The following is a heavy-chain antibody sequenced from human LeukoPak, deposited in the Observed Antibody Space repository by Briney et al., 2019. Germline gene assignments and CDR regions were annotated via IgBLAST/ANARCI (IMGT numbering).Heavy chain of an antibody. V-gene: IGHV4-31*03. Sequence: TRSLTCTVSGGSISSGGYYWSWIRQHPGKGLEWIGYIYYSGSTYYNPSLKSRVTISVDTSKNQFSLKLSSVTAADTAVYYCARVRYCSGGSCYSPYYYYYMDVWGKGTTVTVSS. CDR2: IYYSGST. J-gene: IGHJ6*03. CDR1: GGSISSGGYY. CDR3: ARVRYCSGGSCYSPYYYYYMDV. D-gene: IGHD2-15*01.